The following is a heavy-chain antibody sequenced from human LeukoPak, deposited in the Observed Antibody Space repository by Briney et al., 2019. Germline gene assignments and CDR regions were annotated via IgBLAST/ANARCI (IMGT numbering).Heavy chain of an antibody. CDR1: GFTFSDYY. CDR3: ARSGGSSNFYYYYGMDV. V-gene: IGHV3-11*01. CDR2: ISSSGSTI. Sequence: GGSLRLSCAASGFTFSDYYMSWIRQAPGKGLEWVSYISSSGSTIYYADSVKGRFTISRDNAKNSLYLQMKSLRAEDTAVYYCARSGGSSNFYYYYGMDVWGQGTTVTVSS. D-gene: IGHD2-15*01. J-gene: IGHJ6*02.